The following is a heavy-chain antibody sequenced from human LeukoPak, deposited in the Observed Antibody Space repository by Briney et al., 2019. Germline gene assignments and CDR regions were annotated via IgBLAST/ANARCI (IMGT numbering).Heavy chain of an antibody. CDR3: ARARIVVVIPSDAFDI. CDR1: GFTFSSYE. CDR2: ISSSGSNI. V-gene: IGHV3-48*03. Sequence: GGSVRLSCAASGFTFSSYEMNWVRQARGKGLEWVSYISSSGSNIYYADSVQGRFTISRDNAKNSLYLQMNSLRAEDTAVYYCARARIVVVIPSDAFDIWGQGTIVSVPS. D-gene: IGHD3-22*01. J-gene: IGHJ3*02.